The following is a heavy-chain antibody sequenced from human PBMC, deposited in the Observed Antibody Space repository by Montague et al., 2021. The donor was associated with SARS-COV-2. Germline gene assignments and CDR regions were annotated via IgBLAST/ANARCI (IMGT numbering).Heavy chain of an antibody. V-gene: IGHV4-59*13. Sequence: SQTLSLTCSVSGASITSYYCIWIRQPLGKTLEWIGYISYSGTTTYNPSLESRLTISKDTSKNQFSLNLASVTAADTALYYCAGVPIMSGPWFLDLWGRGTLVTVSS. D-gene: IGHD3-3*01. J-gene: IGHJ2*01. CDR3: AGVPIMSGPWFLDL. CDR1: GASITSYY. CDR2: ISYSGTT.